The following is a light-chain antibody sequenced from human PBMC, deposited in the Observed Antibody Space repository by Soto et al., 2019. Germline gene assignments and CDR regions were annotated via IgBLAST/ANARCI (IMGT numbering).Light chain of an antibody. CDR2: DDS. J-gene: IGLJ1*01. CDR3: CSYAGNYTLGV. V-gene: IGLV2-11*01. CDR1: SSDVGGYNY. Sequence: QSALTQPRSVSGSPGQSVTISFTGTSSDVGGYNYVSWYQQHPGKAPKLMIYDDSKRPSGVPDRFSGSKSGNTASLTISGLQAEDEADYYCCSYAGNYTLGVFGPGTKLTVL.